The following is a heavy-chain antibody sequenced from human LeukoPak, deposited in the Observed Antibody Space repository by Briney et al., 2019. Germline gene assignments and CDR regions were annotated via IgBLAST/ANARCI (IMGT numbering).Heavy chain of an antibody. J-gene: IGHJ4*02. V-gene: IGHV4-38-2*02. D-gene: IGHD3-10*01. CDR1: GYSISSGYY. CDR3: ARALTSGGPYYFDY. CDR2: IYHSGST. Sequence: SETLSLTRTVSGYSISSGYYWGWIRQPPGKGLEWIGSIYHSGSTYYNPSLKSRVTISVDTSKNQFSLKLSSVTAADTAVYYCARALTSGGPYYFDYWGQGTLVTVSS.